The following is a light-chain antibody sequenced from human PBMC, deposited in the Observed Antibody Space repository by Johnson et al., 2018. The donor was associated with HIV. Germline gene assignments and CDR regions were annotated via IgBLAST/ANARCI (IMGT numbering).Light chain of an antibody. CDR1: SSNIGNNY. Sequence: QSVLTQPPSVSAAPGQKVTISCSGSSSNIGNNYVSWYQQLPGTAPKLLIYENNKRPSGIPDRFSGSESGTSATLGITGLPTGDEADYCCATWDRSLSTYVFGTGTKVTVL. CDR3: ATWDRSLSTYV. J-gene: IGLJ1*01. CDR2: ENN. V-gene: IGLV1-51*02.